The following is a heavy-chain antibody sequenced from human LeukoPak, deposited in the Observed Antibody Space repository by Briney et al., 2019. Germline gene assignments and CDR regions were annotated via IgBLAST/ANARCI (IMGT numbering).Heavy chain of an antibody. V-gene: IGHV4-4*07. J-gene: IGHJ2*01. Sequence: SETLSLTCNVSIGSISGFYWSWVRQPAGKGLEWIGHFYKSGSTNYNPTLKSRVTLSVDTSKNQFSLKLISVTAADTAVYYCARSLGSLSYFDRWGRGTLVTVPS. CDR1: IGSISGFY. CDR2: FYKSGST. CDR3: ARSLGSLSYFDR. D-gene: IGHD2-8*01.